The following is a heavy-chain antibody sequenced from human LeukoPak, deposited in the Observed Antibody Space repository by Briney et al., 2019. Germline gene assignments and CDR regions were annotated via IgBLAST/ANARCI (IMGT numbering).Heavy chain of an antibody. CDR1: GGTFSSYT. CDR3: ARDGSIVVVPAAVLPSYGMDV. D-gene: IGHD2-2*02. J-gene: IGHJ6*02. CDR2: IIPILGIA. V-gene: IGHV1-69*04. Sequence: ASVKVSCKASGGTFSSYTISWVRQAPGQGLEWMGRIIPILGIANYAQRFQGRVTITADKSTSTAYMELSSLRSEDTAVYYCARDGSIVVVPAAVLPSYGMDVWGQGTTVTVSS.